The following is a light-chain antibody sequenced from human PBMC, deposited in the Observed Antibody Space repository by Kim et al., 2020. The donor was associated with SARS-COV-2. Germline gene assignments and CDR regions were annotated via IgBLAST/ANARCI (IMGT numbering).Light chain of an antibody. J-gene: IGKJ1*01. CDR3: QQYGSGRT. Sequence: PGERATVSCRASQSVTNNYLAWYQQKPGQAPRLLIYGASSRFTGIPDRFSGSGSGTDFTLIISRLEPEDFAVYYCQQYGSGRTFGQGTKVEIK. V-gene: IGKV3-20*01. CDR2: GAS. CDR1: QSVTNNY.